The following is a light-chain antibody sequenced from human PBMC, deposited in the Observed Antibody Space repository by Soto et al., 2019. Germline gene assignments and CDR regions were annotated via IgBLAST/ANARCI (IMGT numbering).Light chain of an antibody. CDR3: QQYNSYST. Sequence: DIQMTQSPSTLSASVGDRVTITCRASQSISSWLAWYQQKPGKAPKLLIYDALSLESGIPSRFSASGSGTEFSRTISTLPPDEFATYYWQQYNSYSTFGQGTKLEIK. CDR2: DAL. V-gene: IGKV1-5*01. J-gene: IGKJ2*01. CDR1: QSISSW.